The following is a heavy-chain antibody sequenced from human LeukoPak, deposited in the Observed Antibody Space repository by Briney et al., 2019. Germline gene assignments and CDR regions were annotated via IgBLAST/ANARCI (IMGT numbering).Heavy chain of an antibody. V-gene: IGHV4-59*01. D-gene: IGHD6-19*01. Sequence: KPSETLSLTCTVSGGSISSYYWSWIRQPPGKGLEWIGYIYYSGSTNYNPSLKSRVTISVDTSKNQFSLKLSSVTAADTAVYYCARSKLSPVAGPSFDYWGQGTLVTVSS. CDR1: GGSISSYY. J-gene: IGHJ4*02. CDR2: IYYSGST. CDR3: ARSKLSPVAGPSFDY.